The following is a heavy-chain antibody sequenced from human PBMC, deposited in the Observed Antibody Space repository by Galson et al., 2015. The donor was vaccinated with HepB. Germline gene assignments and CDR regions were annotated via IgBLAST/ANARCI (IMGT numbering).Heavy chain of an antibody. Sequence: SLRLSCAASGISFRDYAMHWVRQAPGKGLEWVAAISHTGSDTSYADSVRGRFTISRDNFKNTVSLQMNSLRPDDTAVYYCATDLAVAATNYGMDVWGQGTTVTVSS. CDR2: ISHTGSDT. CDR1: GISFRDYA. J-gene: IGHJ6*02. CDR3: ATDLAVAATNYGMDV. V-gene: IGHV3-30*03. D-gene: IGHD6-19*01.